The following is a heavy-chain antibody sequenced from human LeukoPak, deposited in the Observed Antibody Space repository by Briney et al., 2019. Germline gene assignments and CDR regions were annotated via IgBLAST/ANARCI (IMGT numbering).Heavy chain of an antibody. CDR1: GFTFSDYF. J-gene: IGHJ4*02. CDR3: AKSASNWPLYYFDS. D-gene: IGHD2-2*01. V-gene: IGHV3-11*03. CDR2: ISSSSDNT. Sequence: GGSLRLSCAASGFTFSDYFMAWIRQAPGKGLEWVSYISSSSDNTNYADSVKGRFTISRDNAKNCLYLQMNSLRAEDTALYYCAKSASNWPLYYFDSWGQGTLVTVSS.